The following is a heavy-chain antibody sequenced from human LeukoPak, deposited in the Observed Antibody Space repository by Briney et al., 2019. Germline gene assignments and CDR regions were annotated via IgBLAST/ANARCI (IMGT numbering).Heavy chain of an antibody. J-gene: IGHJ6*04. V-gene: IGHV4-34*01. CDR2: INHSGST. CDR1: GGSFSGYY. D-gene: IGHD5-18*01. Sequence: SETLSLTCAVYGGSFSGYYWSWIRQPPGKGLEWIGEINHSGSTNYNPSLKSRVTISVDTSKNQFSLKLRSVTAADTAVYYCARTTEGGYIGDLYYYVMYVWAKETTDRISS. CDR3: ARTTEGGYIGDLYYYVMYV.